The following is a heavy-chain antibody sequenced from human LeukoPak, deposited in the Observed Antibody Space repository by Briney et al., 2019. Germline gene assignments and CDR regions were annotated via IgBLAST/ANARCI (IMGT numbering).Heavy chain of an antibody. Sequence: PSETLSLTCAVYGGSFSGYYWSWIRQPPGKGLEWIGEINHSGSTNYNPSLKSRVTISVDTSKNQFSLKLSSVTAADTAVYYCARRRGATVALNWFDPWGQGTLVTVSS. CDR3: ARRRGATVALNWFDP. CDR1: GGSFSGYY. V-gene: IGHV4-34*01. CDR2: INHSGST. J-gene: IGHJ5*02. D-gene: IGHD2-21*01.